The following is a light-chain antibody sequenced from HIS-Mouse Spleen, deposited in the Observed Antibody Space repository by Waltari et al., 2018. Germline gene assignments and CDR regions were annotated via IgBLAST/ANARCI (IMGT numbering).Light chain of an antibody. CDR2: DDS. Sequence: SYVLTPPPSVSVAQGKTARIPGGGNHIESTSVHWYQQNPGQAPALVVYDDSHRPSGIPERFSGSNSGYTATLTISRVEAGDEADYYCQVWDSSSDHVVFGGGTKLTVL. J-gene: IGLJ2*01. V-gene: IGLV3-21*03. CDR1: HIESTS. CDR3: QVWDSSSDHVV.